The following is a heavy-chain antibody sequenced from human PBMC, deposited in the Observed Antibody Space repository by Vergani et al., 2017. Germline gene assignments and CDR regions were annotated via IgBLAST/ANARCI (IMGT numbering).Heavy chain of an antibody. D-gene: IGHD6-19*01. CDR3: ARGWVRGWYEELGY. V-gene: IGHV4-59*01. CDR1: GGSISSYY. CDR2: IYYTGST. J-gene: IGHJ4*02. Sequence: QVQLQESGPGLVKPSETLSLTCTVSGGSISSYYWTWIRQPPGKGLEWIGNIYYTGSTNYNPSLPGRVTMSVDTSNNQFSLRLSSVTAADTAVYYCARGWVRGWYEELGYWGQGTLVTVSS.